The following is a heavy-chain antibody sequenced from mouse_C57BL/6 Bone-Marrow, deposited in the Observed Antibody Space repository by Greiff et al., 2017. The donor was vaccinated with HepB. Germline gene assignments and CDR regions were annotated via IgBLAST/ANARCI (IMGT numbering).Heavy chain of an antibody. CDR2: ISYDGSN. J-gene: IGHJ4*01. Sequence: VQLKQSGPGLVKPSQSLSLTCSVTGYSITSGYYWNWIRQFPGNKLEWMGYISYDGSNNYNPSLKNRIPITRDTSKNQFCLKLNSVTTEDTATYYCAGGAMDYWGQGTSVTVSS. CDR1: GYSITSGYY. V-gene: IGHV3-6*01. CDR3: AGGAMDY.